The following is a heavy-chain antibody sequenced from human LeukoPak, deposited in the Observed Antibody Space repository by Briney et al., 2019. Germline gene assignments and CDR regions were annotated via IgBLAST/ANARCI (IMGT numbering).Heavy chain of an antibody. V-gene: IGHV5-51*01. CDR2: IYPGDSDN. D-gene: IGHD3-22*01. CDR1: GYSFTSYW. Sequence: GESLKIFRKGFGYSFTSYWNGWVRPMPGKGVGGVGIIYPGDSDNRYSPSFQGQVTISADKSISTAYLQWSSLKASDTAMYYCARLGYYYDSSGLDYWGQGTLVTVSS. CDR3: ARLGYYYDSSGLDY. J-gene: IGHJ4*02.